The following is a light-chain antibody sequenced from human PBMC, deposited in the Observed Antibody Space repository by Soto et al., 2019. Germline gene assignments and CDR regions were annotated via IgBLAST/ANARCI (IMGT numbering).Light chain of an antibody. V-gene: IGKV3-20*01. Sequence: EIVLTQSPGTLSLSPGERATLSCRASQIVSSRYLAWYQQKPGQGPRLLISGASTRATGIPDRFSGSGSGTDCTRPISRLEPEDFAVYYCQQSGNSRWTFGQGTKVEIK. CDR3: QQSGNSRWT. CDR1: QIVSSRY. CDR2: GAS. J-gene: IGKJ1*01.